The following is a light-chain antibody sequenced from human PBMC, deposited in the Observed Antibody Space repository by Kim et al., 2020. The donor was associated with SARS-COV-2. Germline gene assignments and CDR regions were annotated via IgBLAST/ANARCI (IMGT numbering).Light chain of an antibody. CDR3: QAWDSSTALVV. CDR1: KLGDKY. J-gene: IGLJ2*01. CDR2: QDS. Sequence: SYELTQPPSVSMSPGQTASITCSGDKLGDKYACWYQQKPGQSPVLVIYQDSKRPSGIPERFSGSNSGNTATLTISGTQAMDEADYYCQAWDSSTALVVFGGGTQLTVL. V-gene: IGLV3-1*01.